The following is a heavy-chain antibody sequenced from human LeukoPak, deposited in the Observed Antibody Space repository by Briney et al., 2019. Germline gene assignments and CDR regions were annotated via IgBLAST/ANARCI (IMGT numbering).Heavy chain of an antibody. CDR3: ARVSPEGTFYDY. Sequence: SETLSLTCTVSGGSISSYYWSWIRQPPGKGLEWIGYIYYSGSTNYNPSLESRVTISVDTSRNQFSLKLSSVTAADTAVYYCARVSPEGTFYDYWGQGTLVTVSS. CDR2: IYYSGST. CDR1: GGSISSYY. V-gene: IGHV4-59*01. D-gene: IGHD2/OR15-2a*01. J-gene: IGHJ4*02.